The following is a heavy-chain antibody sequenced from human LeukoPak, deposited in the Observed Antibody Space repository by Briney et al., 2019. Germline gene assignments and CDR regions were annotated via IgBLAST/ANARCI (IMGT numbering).Heavy chain of an antibody. Sequence: GASVKVSCKASGYTFTGYYMHWVRQAPGQGLEWMGWINPNSGGTNYAQKFQGRVTMTRDTSISTAYMELSRLRSDDTAVYYCARDTVLLWFGVGAGRFDPWGQGTLVTVSS. CDR1: GYTFTGYY. CDR3: ARDTVLLWFGVGAGRFDP. V-gene: IGHV1-2*02. D-gene: IGHD3-10*01. CDR2: INPNSGGT. J-gene: IGHJ5*02.